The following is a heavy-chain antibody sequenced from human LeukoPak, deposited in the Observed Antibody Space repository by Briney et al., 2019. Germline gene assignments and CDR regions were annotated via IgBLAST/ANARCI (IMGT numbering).Heavy chain of an antibody. CDR1: GGSISSSNW. CDR2: IYHSGST. J-gene: IGHJ3*02. Sequence: KSSGTLSLTCAVSGGSISSSNWWSWVRQPPGKGLEWIGEIYHSGSTNYNPSLKSRVTISVDTSKNQFSLKLSSVTAADTAVYYCARVDAYQDSGYDWCYAFDIWGQGTMVTVSS. D-gene: IGHD5-12*01. CDR3: ARVDAYQDSGYDWCYAFDI. V-gene: IGHV4-4*02.